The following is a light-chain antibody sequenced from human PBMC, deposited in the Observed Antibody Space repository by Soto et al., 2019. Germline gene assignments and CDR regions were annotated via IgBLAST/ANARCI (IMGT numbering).Light chain of an antibody. CDR3: QQYNSYSWT. CDR1: QSISSW. Sequence: DIQMTQSPSTLYASVGARVTITCRAIQSISSWLAWYQQKPGKAPKLLIYDASSLESGVPPRFSGSRSGTEFSLNISSLPPDDFATYYCQQYNSYSWTFGQETQVEIK. CDR2: DAS. V-gene: IGKV1-5*01. J-gene: IGKJ1*01.